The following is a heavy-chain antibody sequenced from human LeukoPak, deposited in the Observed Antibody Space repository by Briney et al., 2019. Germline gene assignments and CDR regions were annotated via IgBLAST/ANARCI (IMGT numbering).Heavy chain of an antibody. CDR3: TTAAGYNYGQY. Sequence: GGSLRLFCAASGLSVSSNYMNWVRQAPGKGLEWVSDLYIGGNTYYADSVRGRFTISRDNSKNTLYLQMNSLRAEDTAIYYCTTAAGYNYGQYWGQGTLVTVSS. V-gene: IGHV3-53*01. CDR1: GLSVSSNY. CDR2: LYIGGNT. J-gene: IGHJ4*02. D-gene: IGHD5-18*01.